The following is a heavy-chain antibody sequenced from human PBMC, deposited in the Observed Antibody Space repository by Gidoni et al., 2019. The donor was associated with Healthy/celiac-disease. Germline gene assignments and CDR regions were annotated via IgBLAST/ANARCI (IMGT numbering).Heavy chain of an antibody. D-gene: IGHD1-26*01. CDR3: ARDGPYSGSYYDAFDI. CDR1: GGSTSSGSYY. J-gene: IGHJ3*02. CDR2: IYTSGST. Sequence: QVQLQESGPGLVKPSQTLSLTCTVSGGSTSSGSYYWSWIRQPAGKGLEWIGRIYTSGSTNYNPSLKSRVTMSVDTSKNQFSLKLSSVTAADTAVYYCARDGPYSGSYYDAFDIWGQGTMVTVSS. V-gene: IGHV4-61*02.